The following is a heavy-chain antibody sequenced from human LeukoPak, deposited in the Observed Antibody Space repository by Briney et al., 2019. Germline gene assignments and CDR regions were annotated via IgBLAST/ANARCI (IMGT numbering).Heavy chain of an antibody. CDR3: ARHAAVEGSSGWSPLWWFDP. Sequence: SETLSLTCTVSGGSIRSSYWSWSWIRQPPGKGLERIGYMHHSGSTKHNPYLKSRVTISVDTSKSQFSLKLSSVTAADTAVYYCARHAAVEGSSGWSPLWWFDPWGQGTLVTVSS. CDR2: MHHSGST. J-gene: IGHJ5*02. V-gene: IGHV4-59*08. D-gene: IGHD6-19*01. CDR1: GGSIRSSY.